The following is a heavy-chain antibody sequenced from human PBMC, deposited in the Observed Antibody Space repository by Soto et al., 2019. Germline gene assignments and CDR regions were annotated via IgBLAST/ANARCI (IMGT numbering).Heavy chain of an antibody. CDR2: ISGSGGYT. J-gene: IGHJ4*02. Sequence: EVQRLESGGDLVQPGGSLILSCAASGFTFSSYAMNCVRQAPGKGLEWVSAISGSGGYTYYADSVKGRFTISRDNSKKTLYLQMNSLRAEDTAVYYCAKPESSFSWGNGPDYWGQGTQVTVSS. V-gene: IGHV3-23*01. CDR1: GFTFSSYA. CDR3: AKPESSFSWGNGPDY. D-gene: IGHD3-16*01.